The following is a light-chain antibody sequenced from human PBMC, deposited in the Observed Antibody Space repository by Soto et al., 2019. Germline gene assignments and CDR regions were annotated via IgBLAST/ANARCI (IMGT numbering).Light chain of an antibody. Sequence: DIQMTQSLSSLYSSVGDRVTITCRARQSISSYLNWYQQKPGKAPHLLIYAASSLQRGVPSRCNGSGSGTDYSLPINSLQPDDLATDYCQQSYSTPWPFGQGATVEIK. CDR2: AAS. V-gene: IGKV1-39*01. J-gene: IGKJ1*01. CDR3: QQSYSTPWP. CDR1: QSISSY.